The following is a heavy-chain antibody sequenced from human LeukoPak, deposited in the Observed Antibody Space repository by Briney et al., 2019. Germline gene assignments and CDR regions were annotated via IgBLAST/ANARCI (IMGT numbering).Heavy chain of an antibody. D-gene: IGHD2-8*01. CDR1: GFTFSSYA. CDR3: AREGAYCTNGVCYTSRQQLVEFDY. CDR2: INHSGST. Sequence: GSLRLSCAASGFTFSSYAMNWIRQPPGKGLEWIGEINHSGSTNYNPSLKSRVTISVDTSKNQFSLKLSSVTAADTAVYYCAREGAYCTNGVCYTSRQQLVEFDYWGQGTLVTVSS. J-gene: IGHJ4*02. V-gene: IGHV4-34*01.